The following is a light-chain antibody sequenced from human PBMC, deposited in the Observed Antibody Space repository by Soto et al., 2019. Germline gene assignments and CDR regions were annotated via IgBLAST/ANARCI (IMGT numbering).Light chain of an antibody. J-gene: IGKJ5*01. CDR3: QQYSSTPAIT. CDR1: QSVLYSSNNKNY. V-gene: IGKV4-1*01. Sequence: DIVMTQSPDSLAVSLGERATINCKSSQSVLYSSNNKNYLAWYQQKPGQPPKLLIYWASTRESGVPDRFSGSGSGTDSTLTISSLQAEDVAVYYCQQYSSTPAITFGQGTRLEIK. CDR2: WAS.